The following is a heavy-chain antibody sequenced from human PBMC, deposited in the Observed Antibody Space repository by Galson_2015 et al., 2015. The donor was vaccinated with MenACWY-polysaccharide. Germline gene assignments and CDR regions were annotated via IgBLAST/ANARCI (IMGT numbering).Heavy chain of an antibody. V-gene: IGHV4-38-2*01. J-gene: IGHJ4*02. CDR2: LFHSGTT. CDR1: DYSIRSGYF. Sequence: ETLSLTCAVSDYSIRSGYFWGWLRQPPGEGLEWIASLFHSGTTYYNPSLKSRVTISVDTSKNQFSLKLSSVTAADTAVYYCARVEKYSGSFYILYWGQGTLVTVSS. D-gene: IGHD1-26*01. CDR3: ARVEKYSGSFYILY.